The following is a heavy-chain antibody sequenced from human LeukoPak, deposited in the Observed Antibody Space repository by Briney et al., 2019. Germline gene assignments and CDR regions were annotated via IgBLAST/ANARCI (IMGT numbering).Heavy chain of an antibody. D-gene: IGHD3-10*01. Sequence: GGSLRLSCAASGFTFSSNYMSWVRQAPGKGLEWVSVIYSGGSTYYADSVKGRFTISRDNSKNTLYLQMNSLRAEDTAVYYCARDGDYYGSGSYDPYTSLSAWGQGTLVTVSS. V-gene: IGHV3-66*01. CDR3: ARDGDYYGSGSYDPYTSLSA. J-gene: IGHJ5*02. CDR2: IYSGGST. CDR1: GFTFSSNY.